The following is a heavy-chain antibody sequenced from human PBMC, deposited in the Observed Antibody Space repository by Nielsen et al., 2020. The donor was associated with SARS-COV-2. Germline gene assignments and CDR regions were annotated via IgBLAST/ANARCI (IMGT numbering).Heavy chain of an antibody. CDR1: GLTFSSYA. D-gene: IGHD4-17*01. Sequence: GESLKISCAASGLTFSSYAMSWVRQAPGKGLEWVSIIYSGDRSTYYADSVKGRFTISRDNSKNTLYLQMNSLRAEDTAVYYCAKDYGDYGGMDVWGQGTTVTVSS. CDR3: AKDYGDYGGMDV. V-gene: IGHV3-23*03. J-gene: IGHJ6*02. CDR2: IYSGDRST.